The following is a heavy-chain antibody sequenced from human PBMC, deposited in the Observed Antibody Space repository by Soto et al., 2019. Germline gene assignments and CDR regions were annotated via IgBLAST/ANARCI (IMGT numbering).Heavy chain of an antibody. CDR1: GYTFTGYY. Sequence: QVQLVQSGAEVKKPGASVKVSCKASGYTFTGYYMHWVRQAPGQGLEWMGWINPNSGGTNYAQKFQGWVTMTRDTSISTAYMELSRLRADDTAVYYCARELAVAPGDGGYYGMDVWGQGTTGTVSS. CDR3: ARELAVAPGDGGYYGMDV. V-gene: IGHV1-2*04. D-gene: IGHD6-19*01. J-gene: IGHJ6*02. CDR2: INPNSGGT.